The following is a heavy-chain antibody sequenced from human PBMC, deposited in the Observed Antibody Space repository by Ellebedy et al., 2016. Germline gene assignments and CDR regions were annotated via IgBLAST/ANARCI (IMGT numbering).Heavy chain of an antibody. J-gene: IGHJ6*02. V-gene: IGHV1-24*01. CDR1: GYTLTELS. CDR2: FDPEDGET. CDR3: ATGWYTWKRGDYYYGMDV. Sequence: ASVKVSCKVSGYTLTELSMHWVRQAPGKGLEWMGGFDPEDGETIYAQKFQGRVTMTEDTSTAKAYMALSSLGSEDTAVYYCATGWYTWKRGDYYYGMDVWGQGTTVTVSS. D-gene: IGHD1-1*01.